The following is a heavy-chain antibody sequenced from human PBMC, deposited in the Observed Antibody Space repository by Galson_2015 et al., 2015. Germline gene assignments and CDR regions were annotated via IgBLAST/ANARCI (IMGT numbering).Heavy chain of an antibody. CDR2: IVPGNGNT. V-gene: IGHV1-18*01. CDR1: GYSFVSFG. J-gene: IGHJ5*02. CDR3: ARGATTLEVAPAAGWFDT. Sequence: SVKVSCKGYGYSFVSFGISWVRQAPGQGPEWMGWIVPGNGNTNYAQKFQGRMTMTSDTSTNTAYMELRTLRSDDTAMYYCARGATTLEVAPAAGWFDTWGPGTLVTVSS. D-gene: IGHD3-3*01.